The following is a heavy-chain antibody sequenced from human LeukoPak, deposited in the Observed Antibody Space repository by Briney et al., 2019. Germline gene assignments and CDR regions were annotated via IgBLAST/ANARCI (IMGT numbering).Heavy chain of an antibody. CDR3: ARDTEGSVDYYYMDV. CDR2: MYSGGST. V-gene: IGHV3-53*01. CDR1: GFTVSSNY. J-gene: IGHJ6*03. Sequence: SGGSLRLSCAASGFTVSSNYMSWVRQAPGKGLEWVSVMYSGGSTYYADSVKGRFTISRDNSKNTLYLQMNSLRAEDTAVYYCARDTEGSVDYYYMDVWGKGTTV.